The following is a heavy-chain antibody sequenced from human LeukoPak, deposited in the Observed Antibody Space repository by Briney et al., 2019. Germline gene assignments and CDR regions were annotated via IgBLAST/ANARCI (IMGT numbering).Heavy chain of an antibody. J-gene: IGHJ4*02. CDR1: GGSFSGYY. CDR3: ARASPSRERRPIGY. CDR2: INHSGST. Sequence: SETLSLTCAVYGGSFSGYYWSWIRQPPGKGLEWIGEINHSGSTNYNPSLKGRVTISVDTSKNQFSLKLSSVTAADTAVYYCARASPSRERRPIGYWGQGTLVTVSS. V-gene: IGHV4-34*01. D-gene: IGHD3-16*01.